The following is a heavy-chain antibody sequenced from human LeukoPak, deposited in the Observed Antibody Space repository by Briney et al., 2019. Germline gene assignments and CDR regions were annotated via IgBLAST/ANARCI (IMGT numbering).Heavy chain of an antibody. Sequence: ASVKVSCKASGYTFTSYDINWVRQATGQGGEWMGWMNPNSGNTGYAQKFQGRVTITRNTSISTAYLELSSLRSEDTAVYYCASGRVGATYQYDYWGQGTLVTVSS. V-gene: IGHV1-8*03. CDR2: MNPNSGNT. D-gene: IGHD1-26*01. CDR3: ASGRVGATYQYDY. J-gene: IGHJ4*02. CDR1: GYTFTSYD.